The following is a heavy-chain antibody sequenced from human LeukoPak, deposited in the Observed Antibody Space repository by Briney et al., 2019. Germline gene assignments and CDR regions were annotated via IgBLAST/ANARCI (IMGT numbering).Heavy chain of an antibody. J-gene: IGHJ5*02. CDR3: ARWSGFLYNWFDP. V-gene: IGHV4-39*01. D-gene: IGHD3-3*01. CDR2: IYYSGST. CDR1: GASISSSSYY. Sequence: SETLSLTCTVSGASISSSSYYWGWIRQPPGKGLEWIGSIYYSGSTHYNPSLKSRVTISVDTSNNQFSLKLSSVTAADTAVYYCARWSGFLYNWFDPWGQGTLVTVSS.